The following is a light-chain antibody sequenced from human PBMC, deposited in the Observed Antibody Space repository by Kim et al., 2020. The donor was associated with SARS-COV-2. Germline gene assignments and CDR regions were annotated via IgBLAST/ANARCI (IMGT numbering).Light chain of an antibody. Sequence: EIVLTQSPGTLSLSPGEGATLSCRTSQSVPRSYLAWYQQKPGQAPRLLIYGASTRATGIPDRFSGGGSGTDFTVTISRLEPEDSAVYFCQHFDTSPYTFGQGTKLEI. CDR3: QHFDTSPYT. CDR1: QSVPRSY. J-gene: IGKJ2*01. CDR2: GAS. V-gene: IGKV3-20*01.